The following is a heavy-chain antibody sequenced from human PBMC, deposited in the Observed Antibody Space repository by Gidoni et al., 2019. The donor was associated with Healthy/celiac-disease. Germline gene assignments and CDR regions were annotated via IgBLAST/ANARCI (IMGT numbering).Heavy chain of an antibody. CDR2: ISWNSGSI. J-gene: IGHJ6*02. V-gene: IGHV3-9*01. CDR1: GFTFDDYA. Sequence: EVQLVESGGGWVQPGRSLRLSCAASGFTFDDYAMHWVRQVPGKGLEWVSGISWNSGSIGYADSVKVRFTISRDNAKNSLYLQMNSLRAEDTALYYCAKDMETYYYYGMDVWGQGTTVTVSS. CDR3: AKDMETYYYYGMDV. D-gene: IGHD1-1*01.